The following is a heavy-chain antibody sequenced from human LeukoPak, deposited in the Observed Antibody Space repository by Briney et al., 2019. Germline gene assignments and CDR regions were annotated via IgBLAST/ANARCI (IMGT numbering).Heavy chain of an antibody. J-gene: IGHJ4*02. CDR3: ARDYNDYAFDY. CDR1: GYSISSGYY. D-gene: IGHD4-17*01. CDR2: IYHSGST. V-gene: IGHV4-38-2*02. Sequence: PSGTLSLTCSVSGYSISSGYYWGWIRQPPGKGLEWIGSIYHSGSTYYNPSLKSRVTILVDTSKNQFSLKLISVTAADTAVYYCARDYNDYAFDYWGQGALVTVSS.